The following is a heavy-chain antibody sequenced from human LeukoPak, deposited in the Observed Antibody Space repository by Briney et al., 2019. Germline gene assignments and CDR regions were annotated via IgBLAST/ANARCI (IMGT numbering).Heavy chain of an antibody. CDR1: GFTFTSSA. V-gene: IGHV1-58*02. D-gene: IGHD2-15*01. J-gene: IGHJ4*02. CDR2: IVVGSGNT. Sequence: GASVKVSCKASGFTFTSSAMQWVRQARGQRLEWIGWIVVGSGNTNYAQKFPERVTITRDMSTSTAYMELSSLRSEDTAVYYFAASPTCSGGSCSLDYWGQGTLVTVSS. CDR3: AASPTCSGGSCSLDY.